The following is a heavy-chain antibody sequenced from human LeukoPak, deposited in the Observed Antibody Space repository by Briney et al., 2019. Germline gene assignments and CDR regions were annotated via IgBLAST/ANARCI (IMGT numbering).Heavy chain of an antibody. D-gene: IGHD2-2*02. V-gene: IGHV1-46*01. Sequence: ASVTVSCKASGYTFTSYYMHWVRQAPGQGLEWMGITNPSGGSTSYAQKFQGRVTMTRDTSTSTAYMELRSLRSDDTAVYYCARDLRYCSSTSCYRQIGWFDPWGQGTLVTVSS. J-gene: IGHJ5*02. CDR3: ARDLRYCSSTSCYRQIGWFDP. CDR2: TNPSGGST. CDR1: GYTFTSYY.